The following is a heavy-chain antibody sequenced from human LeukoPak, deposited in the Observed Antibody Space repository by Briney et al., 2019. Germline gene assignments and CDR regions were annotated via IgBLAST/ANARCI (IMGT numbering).Heavy chain of an antibody. V-gene: IGHV1-2*02. CDR2: MNPKSGGT. D-gene: IGHD3-22*01. Sequence: ASVKVSCKASGYTFIRYSVHWIRQAPGQRPEWMGWMNPKSGGTDYAQNFHGRVTMTRDTSITTAYMDLSGLTSDDTAVYYCAREGGDYYYYDSSGYSLSYMDVWGKGATVIVSS. CDR3: AREGGDYYYYDSSGYSLSYMDV. CDR1: GYTFIRYS. J-gene: IGHJ6*03.